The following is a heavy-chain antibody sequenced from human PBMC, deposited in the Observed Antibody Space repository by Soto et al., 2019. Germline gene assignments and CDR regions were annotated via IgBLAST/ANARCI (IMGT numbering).Heavy chain of an antibody. Sequence: PSETLSLTCTVSGGSISSYYWSWIRQPPGKGLEWIGYIYYSGSTNYNPSLKSRATISVDTSKNQFSLKLSSVTAADTAVYYCARETRYCSGGSCLNWFDPWGQGTLVTVSS. CDR2: IYYSGST. V-gene: IGHV4-59*01. CDR3: ARETRYCSGGSCLNWFDP. D-gene: IGHD2-15*01. CDR1: GGSISSYY. J-gene: IGHJ5*02.